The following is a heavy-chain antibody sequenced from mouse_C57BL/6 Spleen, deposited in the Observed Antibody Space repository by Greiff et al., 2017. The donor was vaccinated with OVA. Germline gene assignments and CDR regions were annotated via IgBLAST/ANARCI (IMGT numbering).Heavy chain of an antibody. Sequence: QVQLQQPGAELVKPGASVKLSCKASGYTFTSYWMQWVKQRPGQGLEWIGEIDPSDSYTNYNQKFKGKATLTVDTSSSTAYMQLSSLPSEDSAVYYCASYYYGSSHYYAMDYWGQGTSVTVSS. V-gene: IGHV1-50*01. CDR3: ASYYYGSSHYYAMDY. J-gene: IGHJ4*01. CDR2: IDPSDSYT. CDR1: GYTFTSYW. D-gene: IGHD1-1*01.